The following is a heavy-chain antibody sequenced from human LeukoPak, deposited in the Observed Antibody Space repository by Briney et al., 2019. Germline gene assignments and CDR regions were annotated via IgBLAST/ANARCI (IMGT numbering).Heavy chain of an antibody. J-gene: IGHJ6*02. CDR1: GGSIRSFY. CDR2: IYHSGTT. V-gene: IGHV4-59*08. Sequence: SENLSLTCTVSGGSIRSFYWNWIRQRPGKGLEWIGYIYHSGTTSYNPSLKSRVTISVDTSKNQFSLRLTSVTAADTAVYYCASQSEGMDVWGQGTTVIVSS. CDR3: ASQSEGMDV.